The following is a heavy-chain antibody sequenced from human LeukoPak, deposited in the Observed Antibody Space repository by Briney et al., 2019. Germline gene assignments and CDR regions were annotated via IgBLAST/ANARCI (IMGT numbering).Heavy chain of an antibody. Sequence: SETLSLTCAVYGGSFSGYYWSWIRQPPGKGLEWIGEINHSGSTNYNPSLKSRVTISVDTSKNQISLKLTYVTAADTAMYYCMRDGPSWGLLWGLGTLVTVSS. V-gene: IGHV4-34*01. J-gene: IGHJ4*02. CDR1: GGSFSGYY. CDR2: INHSGST. D-gene: IGHD3-16*01. CDR3: MRDGPSWGLL.